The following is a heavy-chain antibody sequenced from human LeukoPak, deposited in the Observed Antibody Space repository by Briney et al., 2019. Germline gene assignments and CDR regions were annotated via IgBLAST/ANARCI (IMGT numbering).Heavy chain of an antibody. D-gene: IGHD6-13*01. J-gene: IGHJ4*02. V-gene: IGHV1-8*02. CDR2: MNPNSGNT. CDR1: GYTFTGYY. CDR3: ARGGYSSSWYGGEPKWGGDY. Sequence: GASVKVSCKASGYTFTGYYMHWVRQATGQGLEWMGWMNPNSGNTGYAQKFQGRVTMTRNTSISTAYMERSSRRSEDTARYYCARGGYSSSWYGGEPKWGGDYWGQGTLVTVSS.